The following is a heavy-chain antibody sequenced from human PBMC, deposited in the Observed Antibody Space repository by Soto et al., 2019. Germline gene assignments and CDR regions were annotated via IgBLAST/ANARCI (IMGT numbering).Heavy chain of an antibody. D-gene: IGHD6-13*01. CDR1: GFTFSSYA. CDR3: ARDQTGIAAAGPYYYYHGMDG. CDR2: ISYDGSNK. Sequence: QVQLVESGGGVVQPGRSLRLSCAASGFTFSSYAMHWVRQAPGKGLEWVAVISYDGSNKYYADSVKGRFTISRDNSKNTLYLQKNSRRAEDTALYYRARDQTGIAAAGPYYYYHGMDGWGQGTTVTLSS. J-gene: IGHJ6*02. V-gene: IGHV3-30*14.